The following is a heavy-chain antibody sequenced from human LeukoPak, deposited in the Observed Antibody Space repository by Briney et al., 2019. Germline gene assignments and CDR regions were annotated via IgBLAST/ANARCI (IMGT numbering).Heavy chain of an antibody. Sequence: GGSLRLSCAVSGFSFDDYAMHWVRQAPGKGLEWVPGISWNSGSIGYAESVKGRFTISRDNAKNSLYLQMNSLRAEDTALYYCATSSREGEDSSGWASFDYWGQGTLVTVSS. J-gene: IGHJ4*02. CDR3: ATSSREGEDSSGWASFDY. CDR1: GFSFDDYA. V-gene: IGHV3-9*01. CDR2: ISWNSGSI. D-gene: IGHD6-19*01.